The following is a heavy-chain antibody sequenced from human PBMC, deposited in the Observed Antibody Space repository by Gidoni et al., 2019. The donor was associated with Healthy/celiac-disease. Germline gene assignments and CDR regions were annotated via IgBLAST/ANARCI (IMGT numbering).Heavy chain of an antibody. CDR2: ISGSGGST. V-gene: IGHV3-23*01. D-gene: IGHD6-19*01. CDR3: AKVEGSSGWYPSYYFDY. J-gene: IGHJ4*02. Sequence: EVQLLESGGGLVQPGGSLRLSCAASGFTFRSYAMSWVRQAPGKGLEWVSAISGSGGSTYYADSVKGRFTISRDNSKNTLYLQMNSLRAEDTAVYYCAKVEGSSGWYPSYYFDYWGQGTLVTVSS. CDR1: GFTFRSYA.